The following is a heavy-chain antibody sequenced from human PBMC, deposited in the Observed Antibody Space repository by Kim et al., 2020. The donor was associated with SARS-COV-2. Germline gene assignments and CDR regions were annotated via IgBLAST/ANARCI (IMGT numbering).Heavy chain of an antibody. J-gene: IGHJ6*02. D-gene: IGHD3-22*01. Sequence: ASVKVSCKASGYTFTSYGISWVRQAPGQGLEWMGWISAYNGNTNYAQKLQGRVTMTTDTSTSTAYMELRSLRSDDTAVYYCAREGGAYDSSGYYHYYYGMDVWGQGTTVTVSS. CDR2: ISAYNGNT. CDR1: GYTFTSYG. CDR3: AREGGAYDSSGYYHYYYGMDV. V-gene: IGHV1-18*01.